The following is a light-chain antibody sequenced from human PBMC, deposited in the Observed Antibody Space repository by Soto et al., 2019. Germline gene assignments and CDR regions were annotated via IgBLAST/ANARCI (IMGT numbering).Light chain of an antibody. CDR3: AAWDDCLNGYV. V-gene: IGLV1-44*01. CDR1: SSNFGSNT. J-gene: IGLJ1*01. Sequence: QSVLTQPPSASGAPGQRVTISCSGSSSNFGSNTVNWYQQLPGTAPKLLIYKNNQRPSGVPDRFSGSKSGTSASLAISGLQSEDGADYYCAAWDDCLNGYVFGTGTKVTVL. CDR2: KNN.